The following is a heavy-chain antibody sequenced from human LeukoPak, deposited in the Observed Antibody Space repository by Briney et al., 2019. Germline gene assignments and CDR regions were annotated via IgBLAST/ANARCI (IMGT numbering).Heavy chain of an antibody. Sequence: GASLKVSCKASGYTFTSYGISWVRQAPGQGLEWMGWISAYNGNTNYAQKLQGRVTMTTDTSTSTAYMELRSLRSDDTAVYYCARGPYCSGGTCYSQYFDYWGQGTLVTVSS. D-gene: IGHD2-15*01. V-gene: IGHV1-18*01. J-gene: IGHJ4*02. CDR2: ISAYNGNT. CDR1: GYTFTSYG. CDR3: ARGPYCSGGTCYSQYFDY.